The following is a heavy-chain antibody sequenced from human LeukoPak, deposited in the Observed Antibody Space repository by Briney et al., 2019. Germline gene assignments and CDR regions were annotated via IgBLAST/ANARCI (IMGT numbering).Heavy chain of an antibody. D-gene: IGHD6-13*01. CDR1: GGSISSYY. J-gene: IGHJ4*02. Sequence: SETLSLTCTVSGGSISSYYWSWIRQPPGKGLEWIGYIYYSGSTNYNPSLKSRVTISVDTSKNQLSLKLSSVTAADTAVYYCASYIAAAGFFDYWGQGTLVTVSS. CDR2: IYYSGST. V-gene: IGHV4-59*01. CDR3: ASYIAAAGFFDY.